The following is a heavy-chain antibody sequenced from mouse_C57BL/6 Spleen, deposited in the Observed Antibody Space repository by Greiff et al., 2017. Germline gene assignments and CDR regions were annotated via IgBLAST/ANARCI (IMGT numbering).Heavy chain of an antibody. Sequence: QVQLLQPGAELVLPGASVKLSCKASGYTFTGYWMHWVQQRPGKGLEWVGEIDTSDSYTNYNHTFKGKFTLTVDNSYSTAYMQLSSLTSEDYAVYYCAGSHITTVVVHWYFDVWGTGTTVTVSS. CDR2: IDTSDSYT. CDR3: AGSHITTVVVHWYFDV. J-gene: IGHJ1*03. V-gene: IGHV1-69*01. CDR1: GYTFTGYW. D-gene: IGHD1-1*01.